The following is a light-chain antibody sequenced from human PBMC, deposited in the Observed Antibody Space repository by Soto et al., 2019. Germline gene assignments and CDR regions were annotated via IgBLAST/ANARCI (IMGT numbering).Light chain of an antibody. CDR2: EGS. CDR1: SNDIGTYNL. V-gene: IGLV2-23*01. Sequence: QSVLTQPGSLSGSPGQSITISCSGTSNDIGTYNLVSWYQQHPGKAPKLIIFEGSRLPSGVSSRFSGSKSGNTASLTISGLRPEDEADYYCSSYAGSNTLVVFGGGTKLTGL. CDR3: SSYAGSNTLVV. J-gene: IGLJ2*01.